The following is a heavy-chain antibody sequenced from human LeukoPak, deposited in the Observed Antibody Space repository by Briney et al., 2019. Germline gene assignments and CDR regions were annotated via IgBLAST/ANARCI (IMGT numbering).Heavy chain of an antibody. CDR2: INSDGSST. V-gene: IGHV3-74*01. J-gene: IGHJ2*01. CDR3: AGSLFSNWYFDL. D-gene: IGHD3-10*02. Sequence: GGSLRLSYATSGFTFSSYWMYWVRQAPGKGLVWVSRINSDGSSTSYADSVKGRFTISRDNAKNTLYVQMNSLRAEDTAVYYCAGSLFSNWYFDLWGRGTLVTVSS. CDR1: GFTFSSYW.